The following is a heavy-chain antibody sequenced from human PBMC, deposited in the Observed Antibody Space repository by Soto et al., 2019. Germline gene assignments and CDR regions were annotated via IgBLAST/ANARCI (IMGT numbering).Heavy chain of an antibody. D-gene: IGHD3-10*01. Sequence: GGSLRLSCAASGFTFSSYAMSWVRQAPGKGLEWVSRIYNDGTYSDYADSVRGRFTISRDNVNDTLYLQMNNLRAEDSGLYYCTRGPRPISTGTGAYWGQGTQVTVSS. J-gene: IGHJ4*02. CDR1: GFTFSSYA. CDR2: IYNDGTYS. CDR3: TRGPRPISTGTGAY. V-gene: IGHV3-74*01.